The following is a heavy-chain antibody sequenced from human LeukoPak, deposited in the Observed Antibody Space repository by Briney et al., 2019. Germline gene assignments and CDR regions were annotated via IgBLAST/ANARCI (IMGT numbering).Heavy chain of an antibody. D-gene: IGHD3-10*01. CDR2: ISTDVSHK. V-gene: IGHV3-30*03. CDR1: GFTFSQYD. J-gene: IGHJ4*02. CDR3: ATYGSGSYNFDY. Sequence: GGSLRLSCAASGFTFSQYDMHWVRQAPGKGLEWVAVISTDVSHKYYADYVEGRFTISRDNSRNTMYLQMNSLRAEDTAVYYCATYGSGSYNFDYWGQGTLVTVSS.